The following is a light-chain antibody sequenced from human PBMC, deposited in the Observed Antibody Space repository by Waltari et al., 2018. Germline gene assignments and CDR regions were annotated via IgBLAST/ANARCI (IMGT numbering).Light chain of an antibody. J-gene: IGLJ2*01. CDR2: GKN. CDR1: SLRSYY. V-gene: IGLV3-19*01. CDR3: NSRDSSGNHVV. Sequence: SSELTQDPAVSVALGQTVRITCQRASLRSYYARWYQQKPGQAPVLVIYGKNNRPSGIPDRFSGSSSGNTASLTITGAQAEDEADYYCNSRDSSGNHVVFGGGTKLTVL.